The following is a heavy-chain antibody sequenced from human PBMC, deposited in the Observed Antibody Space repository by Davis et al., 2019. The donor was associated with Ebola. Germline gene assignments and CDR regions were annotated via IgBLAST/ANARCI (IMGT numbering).Heavy chain of an antibody. V-gene: IGHV4-34*01. J-gene: IGHJ6*02. CDR3: ARVAFPHRYYGMDV. CDR2: INHSGST. CDR1: GGSFSGYY. Sequence: MPSETLSLTCAVSGGSFSGYYWSWIRQPPGKGLEWIGEINHSGSTNYNPSLKSRVTISVDTSKNQFSLKLSSVTAADTAVYYCARVAFPHRYYGMDVWGQGTTVTVSS.